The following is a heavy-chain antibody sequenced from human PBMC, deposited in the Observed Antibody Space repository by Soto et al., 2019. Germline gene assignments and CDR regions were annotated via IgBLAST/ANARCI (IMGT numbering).Heavy chain of an antibody. CDR2: ISAYNGNT. V-gene: IGHV1-18*04. CDR3: VVTTTVVTPYDY. J-gene: IGHJ4*02. Sequence: ASVKVSCKASGYTFTSYGISWVRQAPGQGLEWMGWISAYNGNTNYAQKLQGRVTMTTDTSTSTAYMELRSLRSDDTAVYYCVVTTTVVTPYDYWGQGTLVTVSS. CDR1: GYTFTSYG. D-gene: IGHD4-17*01.